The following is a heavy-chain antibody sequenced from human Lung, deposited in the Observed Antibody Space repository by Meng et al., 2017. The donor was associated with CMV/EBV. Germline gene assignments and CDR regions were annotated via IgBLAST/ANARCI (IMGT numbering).Heavy chain of an antibody. D-gene: IGHD7-27*01. V-gene: IGHV1-2*02. CDR1: GYTFTAHY. CDR3: ARDNNWGPDY. J-gene: IGHJ4*02. CDR2: IHPHRGDT. Sequence: ASVXVSCKASGYTFTAHYFHWVRQAPGQGLEWMGWIHPHRGDTNYAQQFQGRVTLTRDTSINTGYMELPRLTSDDTAVYYCARDNNWGPDYWGQGTLVTVYS.